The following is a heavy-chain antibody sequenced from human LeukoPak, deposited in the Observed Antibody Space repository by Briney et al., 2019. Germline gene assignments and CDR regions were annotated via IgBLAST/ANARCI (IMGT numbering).Heavy chain of an antibody. CDR1: GFPLSTGGGG. Sequence: SGPPRVKPTQTLTLPCTFSGFPLSTGGGGVGWIRQPPGRALEWLALIYWNDDKRYSPSLKSRLTITKDTSKNQVVLTMTNMDPVDTATYYCAHRPSQLERPLWWGQGTLVTVSS. V-gene: IGHV2-5*01. CDR3: AHRPSQLERPLW. J-gene: IGHJ4*02. CDR2: IYWNDDK. D-gene: IGHD1-1*01.